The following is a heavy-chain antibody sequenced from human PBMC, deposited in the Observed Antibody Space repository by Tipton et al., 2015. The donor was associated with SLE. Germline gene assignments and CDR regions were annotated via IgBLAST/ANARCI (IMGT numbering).Heavy chain of an antibody. CDR3: ARDLGYCSGGSCYSGWFDP. V-gene: IGHV4-59*11. CDR1: GGSLSSHY. D-gene: IGHD2-15*01. J-gene: IGHJ5*02. CDR2: IYYSGST. Sequence: TLSLTCTVSGGSLSSHYWSWIRQPPGKGLEWIGYIYYSGSTNYNPSPKSRVTISVDTSKNQFSLKLSSVTAADTAVYYCARDLGYCSGGSCYSGWFDPWGQGTLVTVSS.